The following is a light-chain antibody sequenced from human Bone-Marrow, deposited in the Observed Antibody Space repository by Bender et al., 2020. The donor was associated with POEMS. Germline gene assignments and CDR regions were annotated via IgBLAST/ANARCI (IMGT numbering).Light chain of an antibody. CDR3: AVWDDSLSSVL. J-gene: IGLJ2*01. CDR1: SSNIGAHA. CDR2: SSH. Sequence: QSVLTQPPSASGTPGQRVTISCSGGSSNIGAHAVNWYQHLPGTAPKLLIYSSHRRPSEVPDRFSGSRSGTSASLAISGLQSEDEADYYCAVWDDSLSSVLFGGGTKLTVL. V-gene: IGLV1-44*01.